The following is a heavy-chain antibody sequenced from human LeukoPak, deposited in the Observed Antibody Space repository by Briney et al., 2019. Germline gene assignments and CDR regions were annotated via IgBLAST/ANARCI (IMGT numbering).Heavy chain of an antibody. Sequence: ASVKVSCKASGFTFTSHDYNWVRQATGQGLEWMGWMNPNSGNTGYAQKFQGRVTMTRDTSITTVYMELSSLTSEDTAVYYCARDARGAAAAXDAFDXWGQGTMVTVSS. D-gene: IGHD6-13*01. CDR3: ARDARGAAAAXDAFDX. J-gene: IGHJ3*01. CDR1: GFTFTSHD. V-gene: IGHV1-8*01. CDR2: MNPNSGNT.